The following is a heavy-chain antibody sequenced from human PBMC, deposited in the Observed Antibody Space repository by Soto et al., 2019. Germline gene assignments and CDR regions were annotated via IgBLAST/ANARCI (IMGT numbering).Heavy chain of an antibody. Sequence: EVQLVESGGGLVQPGGSLRLSCAASGFTFSSYWMSWVRQAPGKGLEWVANIKQDGSEKYYVDSVKGRFTISRDNAKNSLYLQINSLRAEDTAVYYCARHQAKSWFDPWGQGTLVTVSS. J-gene: IGHJ5*02. CDR3: ARHQAKSWFDP. CDR1: GFTFSSYW. V-gene: IGHV3-7*01. CDR2: IKQDGSEK.